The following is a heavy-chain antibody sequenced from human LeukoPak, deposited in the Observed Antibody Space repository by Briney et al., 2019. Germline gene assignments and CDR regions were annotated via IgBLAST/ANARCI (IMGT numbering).Heavy chain of an antibody. V-gene: IGHV4-4*07. CDR3: ARDGANLGYCSGGSCYSDAFDI. CDR2: IHTSGST. J-gene: IGHJ3*02. D-gene: IGHD2-15*01. CDR1: GVSISSYY. Sequence: SETLSLTCTVSGVSISSYYWNWIRQPAGKGLEWIGHIHTSGSTNYNPSLKSRVTMSVDTSKSQLSLKLSSVTAADTAVYYCARDGANLGYCSGGSCYSDAFDIWGQGTMVTVSS.